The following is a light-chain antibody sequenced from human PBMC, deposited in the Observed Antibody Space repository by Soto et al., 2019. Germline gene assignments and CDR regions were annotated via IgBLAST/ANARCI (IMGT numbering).Light chain of an antibody. J-gene: IGKJ1*01. V-gene: IGKV3-20*01. Sequence: EIVLTQSPGTLSLSPGERATLSCRASQSVSTSYLAWYQQKPGQAPRLLIYGTSTRATGIPDRFSGSGFRTDFTLTISGLEPDDFAVYYCQQYGSSPRTFGQGTKVEIK. CDR2: GTS. CDR1: QSVSTSY. CDR3: QQYGSSPRT.